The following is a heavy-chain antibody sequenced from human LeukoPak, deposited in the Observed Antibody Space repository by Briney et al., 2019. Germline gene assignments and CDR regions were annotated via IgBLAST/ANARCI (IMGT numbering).Heavy chain of an antibody. CDR2: ITVSSGTT. D-gene: IGHD2-8*01. V-gene: IGHV3-23*01. Sequence: GGSLRLSCAVSGFSFGRYAMAWVRQVPGKGLEWVSAITVSSGTTKYADSVKGRFTISRDNSKNTLYLQMNSLRAKDTAIYYCAKDPNGDYIGAFDNWGQGTMVTVSS. CDR1: GFSFGRYA. CDR3: AKDPNGDYIGAFDN. J-gene: IGHJ3*02.